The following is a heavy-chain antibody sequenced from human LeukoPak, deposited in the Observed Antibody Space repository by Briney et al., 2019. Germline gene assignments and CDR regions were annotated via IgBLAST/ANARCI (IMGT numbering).Heavy chain of an antibody. D-gene: IGHD2-15*01. J-gene: IGHJ4*02. Sequence: GASVKVSCKASGYTFTGYYMHWVRQAPGQGLEWMGGIIPIFGTANYAQKFQGRVTITADESTSTAYMELSSLRSEDTAVYYCARVRADCSGGSCYSFFDYWGQGTLVTVSS. CDR2: IIPIFGTA. V-gene: IGHV1-69*13. CDR1: GYTFTGYY. CDR3: ARVRADCSGGSCYSFFDY.